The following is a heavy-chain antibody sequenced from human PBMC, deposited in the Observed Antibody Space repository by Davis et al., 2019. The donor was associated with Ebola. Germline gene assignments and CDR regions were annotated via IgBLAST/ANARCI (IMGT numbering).Heavy chain of an antibody. CDR2: INHSGST. Sequence: SQTLSPTCAVYGGSFSGYYWSWILQPPGKGLEWIGEINHSGSTNYNPSLKSRVTISVDTSKNQFSLKLSSVTAADTAVYYCARDHTAMVTTWFDPWGQGTLVTVSS. CDR3: ARDHTAMVTTWFDP. V-gene: IGHV4-34*01. D-gene: IGHD5-18*01. CDR1: GGSFSGYY. J-gene: IGHJ5*02.